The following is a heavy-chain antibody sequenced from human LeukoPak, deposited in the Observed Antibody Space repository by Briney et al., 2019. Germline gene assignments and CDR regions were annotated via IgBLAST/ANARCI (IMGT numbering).Heavy chain of an antibody. CDR1: GYSFTSYW. D-gene: IGHD3-22*01. V-gene: IGHV5-51*01. CDR3: ARHLGHSSGYPDDAFDI. J-gene: IGHJ3*02. Sequence: GEPLKISCKGSGYSFTSYWIGWVRQMPGKGLEWMGIIYPGDSDTRYSPSFQGQVTISADKSISTAYLQWSSLKASDTAMYYCARHLGHSSGYPDDAFDIWGQGTMVTVSS. CDR2: IYPGDSDT.